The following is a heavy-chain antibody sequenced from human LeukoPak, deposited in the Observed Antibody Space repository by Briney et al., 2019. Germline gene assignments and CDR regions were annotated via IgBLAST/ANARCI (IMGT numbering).Heavy chain of an antibody. J-gene: IGHJ4*02. Sequence: GGSLRLSCAASGFTFSSHWMSWVRQAPGKGLEWVSYISSSGSTIYYADSVKGRFTISRDNAKNSLYLQMNSLRAEDTAVYYCARDLEPGYCSGGSCYSGFDYWGQGTLVTVSS. CDR3: ARDLEPGYCSGGSCYSGFDY. V-gene: IGHV3-48*04. CDR1: GFTFSSHW. CDR2: ISSSGSTI. D-gene: IGHD2-15*01.